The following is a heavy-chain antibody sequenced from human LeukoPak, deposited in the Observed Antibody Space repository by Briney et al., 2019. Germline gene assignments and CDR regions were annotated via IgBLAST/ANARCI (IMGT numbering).Heavy chain of an antibody. D-gene: IGHD5-24*01. CDR2: MYSNGAT. J-gene: IGHJ4*02. CDR3: ARGYNWHFDY. Sequence: SGGSLRLSCAVSGFTVSTNYLTWVRQVPGRGLEWVSYMYSNGATFYADSVQGRFTISRDSSRNTLYLQMNSLRVEDTAVYYCARGYNWHFDYWGQGALVTVSS. V-gene: IGHV3-53*01. CDR1: GFTVSTNY.